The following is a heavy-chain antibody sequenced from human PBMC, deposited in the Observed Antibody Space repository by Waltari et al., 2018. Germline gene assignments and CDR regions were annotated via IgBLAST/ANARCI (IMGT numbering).Heavy chain of an antibody. D-gene: IGHD2-2*01. CDR3: ARFSPAAYDY. V-gene: IGHV4-34*01. Sequence: QVQLQQWGAGLLKPSETLSLTCAVYGGSFSGYYWSWIRQPPGKGLEWIGEINHSGSTNYNPSLKSRVTISVDTSKNQFSLKLSSVTAADTAVYYCARFSPAAYDYWGQGTLVTVSS. CDR1: GGSFSGYY. CDR2: INHSGST. J-gene: IGHJ4*02.